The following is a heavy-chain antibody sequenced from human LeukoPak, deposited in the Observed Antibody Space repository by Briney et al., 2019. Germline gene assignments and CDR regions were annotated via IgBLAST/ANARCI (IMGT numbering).Heavy chain of an antibody. Sequence: SETLSLTCTVSGGSISSSSYYWGWIRQPPGKGLEWTGSIYYSGSTYYNPSLKSRVTISVDTSKNQFSLKLSSVTAADTAVYYCARDAMIVVDYFDYWGQGTLVTVSS. D-gene: IGHD3-22*01. CDR3: ARDAMIVVDYFDY. V-gene: IGHV4-39*02. CDR1: GGSISSSSYY. J-gene: IGHJ4*02. CDR2: IYYSGST.